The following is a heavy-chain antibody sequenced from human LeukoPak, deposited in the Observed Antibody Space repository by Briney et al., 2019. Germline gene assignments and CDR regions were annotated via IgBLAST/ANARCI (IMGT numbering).Heavy chain of an antibody. CDR3: TKDGVTSSGWTGYFDF. Sequence: PGGSLRLSCAASGFSFDDYGMHWVRPAPGKGLAWVSLIGGDGGSTFYADSVKGRFTISRDNSKNSLYMQINSLRAEDTALYSCTKDGVTSSGWTGYFDFWGQGTLVTVSS. CDR1: GFSFDDYG. D-gene: IGHD6-19*01. CDR2: IGGDGGST. J-gene: IGHJ4*02. V-gene: IGHV3-43*02.